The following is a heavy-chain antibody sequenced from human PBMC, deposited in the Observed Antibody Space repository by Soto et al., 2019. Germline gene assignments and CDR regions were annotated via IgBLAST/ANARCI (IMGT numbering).Heavy chain of an antibody. CDR3: ARDSPPPYSSPFDP. V-gene: IGHV1-69*01. J-gene: IGHJ5*02. CDR2: IIPIFGTA. CDR1: GGTFSSYA. D-gene: IGHD6-13*01. Sequence: QVQLVQSGAEVKKPGSSVKVSCKASGGTFSSYAISWVRQAPGQGLEWMGGIIPIFGTANYAQKFQGRVTITADESTSAAYMELSSLISEDTAVYYCARDSPPPYSSPFDPWGQGTLVTVSS.